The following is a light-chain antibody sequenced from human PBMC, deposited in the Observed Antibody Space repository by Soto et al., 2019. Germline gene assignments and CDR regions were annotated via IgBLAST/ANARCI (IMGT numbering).Light chain of an antibody. V-gene: IGKV3-15*01. CDR3: QKYNNWPGT. J-gene: IGKJ1*01. CDR2: GAS. Sequence: ELVMTQSPATLSVSPGERATLSCRASQSVSSNLAWYQQKPGQAPRLLIYGASTRATGIPDRFSGSGSGTESTLTISRLQSEDFAVYYCQKYNNWPGTFGQGTKVDIK. CDR1: QSVSSN.